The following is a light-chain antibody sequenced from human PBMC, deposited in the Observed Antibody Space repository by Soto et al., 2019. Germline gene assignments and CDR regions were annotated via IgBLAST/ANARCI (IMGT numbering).Light chain of an antibody. Sequence: DIQMTQSPSTLSASVGDRVTITCRASQSISSWVAWYQQKPGKAPNLLIYDASNLESGVPSRFSGSGSGTEFTLTISSLQPDDFATYYCQQYNTDLYTFGQGTKLEIK. CDR3: QQYNTDLYT. CDR1: QSISSW. J-gene: IGKJ2*01. V-gene: IGKV1-5*01. CDR2: DAS.